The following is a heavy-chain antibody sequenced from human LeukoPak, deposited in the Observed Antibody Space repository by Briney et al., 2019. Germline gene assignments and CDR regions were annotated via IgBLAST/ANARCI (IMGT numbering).Heavy chain of an antibody. CDR3: ARDPEALDY. V-gene: IGHV3-48*02. J-gene: IGHJ4*02. CDR1: GFTISDYS. CDR2: IRKITTTT. Sequence: PGGSLRLSCAASGFTISDYSMNWVRQAPGKGLEWISYIRKITTTTYYADSVRGRFASSRDNAKNAVYLQMNSLRDDDTAVYYCARDPEALDYWGQGTVVTVSS.